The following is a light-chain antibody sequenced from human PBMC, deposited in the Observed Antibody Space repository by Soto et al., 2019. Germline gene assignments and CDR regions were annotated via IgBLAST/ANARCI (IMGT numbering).Light chain of an antibody. CDR2: DAS. V-gene: IGKV3-15*01. Sequence: VMTQSPATLSVSPGERATLSCRASESVSRNLAWYQQKPGQAPRLLIYDASTRATGIPDRFSGGGSGTEFTLTISSLQSEDFAVYYCHEYYKWPMTFGGGTKV. CDR3: HEYYKWPMT. CDR1: ESVSRN. J-gene: IGKJ4*01.